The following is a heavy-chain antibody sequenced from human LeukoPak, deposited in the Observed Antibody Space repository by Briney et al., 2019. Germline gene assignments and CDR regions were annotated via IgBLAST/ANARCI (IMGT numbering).Heavy chain of an antibody. Sequence: GGSLRLSCAASGFTFSSYWMHWVRQAPGKGLVWVSRIKSDGSSTTYADSVEGRFTISRDNAKNTRYLQMNSLRAEDTAVYYCARRAAALDAFDIWGQGTMVTVSS. CDR1: GFTFSSYW. CDR2: IKSDGSST. J-gene: IGHJ3*02. V-gene: IGHV3-74*01. D-gene: IGHD6-13*01. CDR3: ARRAAALDAFDI.